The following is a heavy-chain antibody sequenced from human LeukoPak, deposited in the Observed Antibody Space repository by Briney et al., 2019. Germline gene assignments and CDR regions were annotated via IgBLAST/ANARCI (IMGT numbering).Heavy chain of an antibody. CDR2: T. Sequence: QVQLQESGPGLVKPSQTLSLTCTVSGGSISGVGYYWNWIRQHPGKGLEWSGYTYYNPSLKSRVTISSDTSKNQFSLKLSSVTAADTAVYYCARESRAFYYGSGSSFFDYWGQGILVTVSS. J-gene: IGHJ4*02. V-gene: IGHV4-31*03. D-gene: IGHD3-10*01. CDR1: GGSISGVGYY. CDR3: ARESRAFYYGSGSSFFDY.